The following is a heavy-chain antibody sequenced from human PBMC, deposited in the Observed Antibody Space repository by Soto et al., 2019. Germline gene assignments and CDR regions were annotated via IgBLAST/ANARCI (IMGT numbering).Heavy chain of an antibody. D-gene: IGHD1-20*01. V-gene: IGHV2-70*13. CDR2: IERDDDDK. J-gene: IGHJ6*02. CDR3: ARSIRGPRRLNGMDV. Sequence: SGPTLVNPTETLTLTCTFSGFSLTSPGMCVSWIRQSPGKALEWLALIERDDDDKYYSTSLKTRLTISKDTRKNQVVLTMANMEPADTATYYCARSIRGPRRLNGMDVWGQGTTVTV. CDR1: GFSLTSPGMC.